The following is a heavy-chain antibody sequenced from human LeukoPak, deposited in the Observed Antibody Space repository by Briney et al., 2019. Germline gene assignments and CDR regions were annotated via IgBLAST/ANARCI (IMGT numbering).Heavy chain of an antibody. Sequence: GGSLRLSCAASGFTFSSYGMHWVRQAPGTGLEWVSSITSSSSHVYYADSVKGRFTISRDNAKNSLYLQMNSLRAEDTAIYYCARAEMTTITYPDYWGQGTPVTVSS. CDR2: ITSSSSHV. CDR1: GFTFSSYG. CDR3: ARAEMTTITYPDY. J-gene: IGHJ4*02. D-gene: IGHD5-24*01. V-gene: IGHV3-21*01.